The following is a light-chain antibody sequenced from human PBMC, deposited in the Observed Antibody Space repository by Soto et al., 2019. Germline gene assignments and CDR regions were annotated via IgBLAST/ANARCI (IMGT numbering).Light chain of an antibody. Sequence: DIQMAQSPSSLSASVGDRVTITCRASRNIDTYLSWYQQKAGKAPKLLIFATSTLQSGVPSRFSGSGSGTDFTLTIRSLQPEDFGTYYCHQTFTPPPTFGGGTKVDI. V-gene: IGKV1-39*01. CDR1: RNIDTY. CDR3: HQTFTPPPT. J-gene: IGKJ4*01. CDR2: ATS.